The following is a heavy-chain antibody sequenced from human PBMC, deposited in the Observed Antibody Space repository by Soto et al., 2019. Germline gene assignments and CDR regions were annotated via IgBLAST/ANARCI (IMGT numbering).Heavy chain of an antibody. Sequence: SVKVSCKASGGTFSSYAISWVRQAPGQGLEWMGGIIPIFGTANYAQKFQGRVTITADESTSTAYMELGSLRSEDTAVYYCASMNARTSIAARHFDYWGQGTLVTVSS. CDR2: IIPIFGTA. CDR3: ASMNARTSIAARHFDY. CDR1: GGTFSSYA. V-gene: IGHV1-69*13. D-gene: IGHD6-6*01. J-gene: IGHJ4*02.